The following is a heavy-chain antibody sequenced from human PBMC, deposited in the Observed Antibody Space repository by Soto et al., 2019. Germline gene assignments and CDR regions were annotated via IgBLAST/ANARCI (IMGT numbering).Heavy chain of an antibody. J-gene: IGHJ6*02. CDR1: GGSISSYY. CDR2: IYTSGST. D-gene: IGHD6-6*01. CDR3: AREYSSSGRSLYYYNGMDV. V-gene: IGHV4-4*07. Sequence: SETLSLTCTVSGGSISSYYWSWIRQPAGKGLEWIGRIYTSGSTNYNPSLKSRVTMSVDTSKNQFSLKLSSVTAADTAVYYCAREYSSSGRSLYYYNGMDVWDQVTTITVSS.